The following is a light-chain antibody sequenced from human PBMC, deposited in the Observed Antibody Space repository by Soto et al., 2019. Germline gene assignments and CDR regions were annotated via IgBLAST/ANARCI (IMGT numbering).Light chain of an antibody. J-gene: IGLJ3*02. CDR2: EGT. CDR3: CSYAGSSTWV. Sequence: QAVVTQPASVSGSPGQSITISCTGTSSDVGSYKLVSWYQQHPGKAPKLMIYEGTKRPSGVSDRFSGSKSGNTASLTISGLKTDDEADYYCCSYAGSSTWVFGGGTKVTVL. CDR1: SSDVGSYKL. V-gene: IGLV2-23*01.